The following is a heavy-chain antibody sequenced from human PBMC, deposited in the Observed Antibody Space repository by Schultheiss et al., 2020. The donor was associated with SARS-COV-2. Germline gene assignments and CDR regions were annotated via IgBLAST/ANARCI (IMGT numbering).Heavy chain of an antibody. CDR3: ARGGTVRAFDI. CDR1: GGSFSGYY. Sequence: SETLSLTCAVYGGSFSGYYWSWIRQPAGKGLEWIGRIYTSGSTYYNPSLKSLVTISVDTSKNQFSLKLSSVTAADTAVYYCARGGTVRAFDIWGQGTMVTVSS. CDR2: IYTSGST. J-gene: IGHJ3*02. V-gene: IGHV4-59*10.